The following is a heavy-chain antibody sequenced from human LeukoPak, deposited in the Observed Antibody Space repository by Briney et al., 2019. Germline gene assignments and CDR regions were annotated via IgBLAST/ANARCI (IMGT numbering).Heavy chain of an antibody. Sequence: SETLSLTCTVSGGSISSSSYYWGWIRQPPGKGLEWIGSIYYSGSTNYNPSLKSRVTISVDTSKNQFSLKLSSVTAADTAVYYCARAHDGGSAFDIWGQGTMVTVSS. V-gene: IGHV4-39*07. CDR2: IYYSGST. J-gene: IGHJ3*02. D-gene: IGHD4-23*01. CDR3: ARAHDGGSAFDI. CDR1: GGSISSSSYY.